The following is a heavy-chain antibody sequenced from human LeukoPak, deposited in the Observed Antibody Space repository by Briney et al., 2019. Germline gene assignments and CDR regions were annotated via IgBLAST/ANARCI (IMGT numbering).Heavy chain of an antibody. CDR2: IYTSGST. CDR3: ARGGDYATFFDY. J-gene: IGHJ4*02. V-gene: IGHV4-4*07. Sequence: SETLSLTCTVSGGSISSYYWSWIRQPAGKGLEWIGCIYTSGSTNYNPSLKSRVTMSVDTSKNQFSLKLSSVTAADTAVYYCARGGDYATFFDYWGQGTLVTVSS. D-gene: IGHD2-21*02. CDR1: GGSISSYY.